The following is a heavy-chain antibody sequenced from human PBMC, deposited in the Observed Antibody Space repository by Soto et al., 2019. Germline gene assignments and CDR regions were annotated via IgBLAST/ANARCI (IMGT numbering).Heavy chain of an antibody. V-gene: IGHV3-74*01. Sequence: EVQLVESGGGLVQPGGSLRLSCAASGFTFSSYWMYWVRQAPGKGLEWVSHMNNDGSYTIYAESVKGRFTFSRYNAKNTLYLPMISLRAEDTAVYSCVRGGYMHACDIWRQATMVTVSS. CDR1: GFTFSSYW. J-gene: IGHJ3*02. CDR2: MNNDGSYT. CDR3: VRGGYMHACDI. D-gene: IGHD6-13*01.